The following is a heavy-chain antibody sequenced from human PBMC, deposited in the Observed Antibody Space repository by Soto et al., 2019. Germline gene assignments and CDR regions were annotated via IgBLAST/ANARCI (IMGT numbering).Heavy chain of an antibody. J-gene: IGHJ6*02. V-gene: IGHV1-69*01. D-gene: IGHD3-10*01. Sequence: QVHLVQSGAEVRKPGSSVKVSCKASGGTFDNFAVSWVRQAPGQGLEWMGAIIPMFGSADYAQKFQSRVTNTSDESTNTAHMCLSSLRSEETAVYYCARDRWISMVGGEPNTHYGMDVWGQGTAVNASS. CDR3: ARDRWISMVGGEPNTHYGMDV. CDR1: GGTFDNFA. CDR2: IIPMFGSA.